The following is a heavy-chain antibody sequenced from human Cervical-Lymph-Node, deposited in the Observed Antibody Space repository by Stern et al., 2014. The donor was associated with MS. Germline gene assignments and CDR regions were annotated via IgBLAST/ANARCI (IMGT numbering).Heavy chain of an antibody. CDR3: AREVDCSSTSCLYYYYAMDV. Sequence: MQLVESGAEVGKPGASVKVSCKTSGYTFTEFAMHWVRQAPGKGLEWVAGVNPNSGGTKYAQKFQGWVTMTRDTSIGTVYMELSRLRSDDTAVYYCAREVDCSSTSCLYYYYAMDVWGQGTTVTVS. CDR2: VNPNSGGT. J-gene: IGHJ6*02. V-gene: IGHV1-2*04. CDR1: GYTFTEFA. D-gene: IGHD2-2*01.